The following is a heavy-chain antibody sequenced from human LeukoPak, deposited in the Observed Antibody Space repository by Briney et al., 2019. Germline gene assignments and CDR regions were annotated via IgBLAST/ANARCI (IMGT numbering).Heavy chain of an antibody. CDR3: AKGSRARGVIITSLFDY. CDR2: ISGSGGST. CDR1: GFTFSSYA. V-gene: IGHV3-23*01. Sequence: GGSLRLSCAASGFTFSSYAMSGVRQAPGKGLEWVSAISGSGGSTYYADSVKGRFTISRDNSKNTLYLQMNSLRAEDTAVYYCAKGSRARGVIITSLFDYWGQGTLVTVSS. J-gene: IGHJ4*02. D-gene: IGHD3-10*01.